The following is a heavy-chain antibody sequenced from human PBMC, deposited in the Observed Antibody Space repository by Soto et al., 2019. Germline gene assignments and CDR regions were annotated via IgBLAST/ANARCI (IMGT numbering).Heavy chain of an antibody. V-gene: IGHV3-53*01. J-gene: IGHJ5*02. Sequence: GGSLRLSCAASGFTVSNTYMTWVRQPPGKGLECVSVIYTAGGTNYADSVKGRFIISRDNSKNTLYLQVNSLRAEDTAVYYCARALPVAKGGFDPWGQGTLVTVSS. CDR3: ARALPVAKGGFDP. CDR1: GFTVSNTY. CDR2: IYTAGGT. D-gene: IGHD2-2*01.